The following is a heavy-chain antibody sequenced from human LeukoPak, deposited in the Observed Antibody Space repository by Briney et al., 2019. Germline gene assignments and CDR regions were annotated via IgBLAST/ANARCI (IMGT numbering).Heavy chain of an antibody. CDR2: ISGRGDST. CDR1: GFTFSSYG. V-gene: IGHV3-23*01. Sequence: GGSLRLSCAASGFTFSSYGMNWVRQAPGKGLEWVSAISGRGDSTYYADSVRGRFTISRDNSKNTLYLQMNSLRAEDTAVYYCAKAPPKITGVLGTSFGYWGQGSLVTVSS. J-gene: IGHJ4*02. D-gene: IGHD3-16*01. CDR3: AKAPPKITGVLGTSFGY.